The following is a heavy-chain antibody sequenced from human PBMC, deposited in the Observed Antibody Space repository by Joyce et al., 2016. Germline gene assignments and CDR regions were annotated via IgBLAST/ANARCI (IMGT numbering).Heavy chain of an antibody. CDR1: GYTFTGFY. J-gene: IGHJ4*02. V-gene: IGHV1-46*01. Sequence: VHLVQSGAEVKEPGASVKVSCKASGYTFTGFYVHWVRQAPGQGLEWMGMINTRSGGTTYAQKFQGRVTLTRDTAANTHYMELTSLTSDDTAVFYCARDLTGSGWYYFDHWGQGTLVTVSS. CDR2: INTRSGGT. D-gene: IGHD6-19*01. CDR3: ARDLTGSGWYYFDH.